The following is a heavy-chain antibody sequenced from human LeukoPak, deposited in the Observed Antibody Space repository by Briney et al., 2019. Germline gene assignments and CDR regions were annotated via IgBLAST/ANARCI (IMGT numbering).Heavy chain of an antibody. CDR1: GFTFSDYY. V-gene: IGHV3-11*06. J-gene: IGHJ4*02. CDR3: ARAPAPPHVLRYFDWLLPTFDY. CDR2: ISSSSSYT. Sequence: GGSLRLSCAASGFTFSDYYMSWIRQAPGKGLEWVSYISSSSSYTNYADSVEGRFTISRDNAKNSLYLQMNSLRAEDTAVYYCARAPAPPHVLRYFDWLLPTFDYWGQGTLVTVSS. D-gene: IGHD3-9*01.